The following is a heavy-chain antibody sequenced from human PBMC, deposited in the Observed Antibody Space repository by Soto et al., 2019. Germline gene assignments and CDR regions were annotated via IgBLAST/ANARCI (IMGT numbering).Heavy chain of an antibody. CDR2: ISAYNGNT. CDR1: GYSFTNNG. D-gene: IGHD6-13*01. CDR3: ARLCYSGNWFVHSVAGPNWFDP. Sequence: GASVKVSCKASGYSFTNNGISWVRQAPGQGLEWMGWISAYNGNTNYVKKFQGRVTMTTDTSTSTASMELRSLRSDDTAVYYCARLCYSGNWFVHSVAGPNWFDPWGQGTLVTVSS. J-gene: IGHJ5*02. V-gene: IGHV1-18*01.